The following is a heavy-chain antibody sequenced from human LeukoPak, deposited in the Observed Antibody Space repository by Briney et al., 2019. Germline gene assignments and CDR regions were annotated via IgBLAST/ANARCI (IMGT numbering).Heavy chain of an antibody. Sequence: ASVKVSCKASGYTFTSYGISWVRQAPGQGLEWMGWINPNSGGTNYAQKFQGRVTMTRDTSISTAYMELSRLRSDDTAVYYCARGEMATAVFFDIWGQGTMVTVSS. CDR1: GYTFTSYG. D-gene: IGHD5-24*01. CDR2: INPNSGGT. V-gene: IGHV1-2*02. CDR3: ARGEMATAVFFDI. J-gene: IGHJ3*02.